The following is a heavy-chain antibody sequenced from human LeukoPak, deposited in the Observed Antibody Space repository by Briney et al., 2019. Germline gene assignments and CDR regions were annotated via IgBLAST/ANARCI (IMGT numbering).Heavy chain of an antibody. Sequence: PGGSLRLSCSASGFPFSSYAMHWVRQAPGKGLEWVAVISYDGSNKYYADSVKGRFTISRDNSKNTLYLQMNSLRAEDTAVYYCAREYIVATITAYYFDYWGQGTLVTVSS. D-gene: IGHD5-12*01. CDR1: GFPFSSYA. J-gene: IGHJ4*02. CDR3: AREYIVATITAYYFDY. V-gene: IGHV3-30-3*01. CDR2: ISYDGSNK.